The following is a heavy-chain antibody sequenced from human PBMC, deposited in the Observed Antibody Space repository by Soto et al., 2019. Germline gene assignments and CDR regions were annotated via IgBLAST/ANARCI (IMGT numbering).Heavy chain of an antibody. CDR3: AREAISYYYGMDV. CDR2: INPNSGGT. J-gene: IGHJ6*02. CDR1: GYTFTGYY. Sequence: ALVKVSCKASGYTFTGYYMHWVRQAPGQGLEWMGWINPNSGGTNYAQKFQGWVTMTRDTSISTAYMELSRLRSDDTAVYYCAREAISYYYGMDVWGQGTTVTVSS. V-gene: IGHV1-2*04. D-gene: IGHD2-21*01.